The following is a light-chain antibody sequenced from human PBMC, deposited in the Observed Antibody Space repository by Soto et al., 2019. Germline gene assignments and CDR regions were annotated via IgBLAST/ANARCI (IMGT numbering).Light chain of an antibody. V-gene: IGKV3-20*01. J-gene: IGKJ5*01. CDR2: GAS. CDR1: QSVSSNY. Sequence: EIVLTQSPVTLSLSPGERAILSCRASQSVSSNYLAWYQQKPGQAPRLLIYGASTRATGIPDRFSGGGSGTDFTLNISRLEPEDFVVYYCQQYGSSKTFGQGTRLEIK. CDR3: QQYGSSKT.